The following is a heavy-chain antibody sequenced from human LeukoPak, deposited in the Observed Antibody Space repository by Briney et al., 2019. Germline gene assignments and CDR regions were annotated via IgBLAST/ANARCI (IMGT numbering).Heavy chain of an antibody. CDR1: GFTFSSYW. CDR2: ISGSAHKI. V-gene: IGHV3-21*04. CDR3: AGRVTGYSSGYVY. D-gene: IGHD5-18*01. J-gene: IGHJ4*02. Sequence: PGGSLRLSCAASGFTFSSYWMNWVRQAPEKGLDWVSVISGSAHKIRYADSVKGRFTISRDNSENIVYLQMNNLRAEDTAVYYCAGRVTGYSSGYVYWGQGTLVTVSS.